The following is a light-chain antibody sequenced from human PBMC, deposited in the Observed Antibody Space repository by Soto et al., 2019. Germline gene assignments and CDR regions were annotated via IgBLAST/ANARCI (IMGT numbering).Light chain of an antibody. CDR3: CSYAGSGVV. V-gene: IGLV2-23*01. J-gene: IGLJ2*01. CDR1: SSDVGSYNL. Sequence: HSALTQPASVSGSPGQSITISCTGTSSDVGSYNLVSWYQQHPGKAPKLMIYEGSKRPSGVSNRFSGSKSGNTASLTISGLQAEDEADYYCCSYAGSGVVFGGGTKVTVL. CDR2: EGS.